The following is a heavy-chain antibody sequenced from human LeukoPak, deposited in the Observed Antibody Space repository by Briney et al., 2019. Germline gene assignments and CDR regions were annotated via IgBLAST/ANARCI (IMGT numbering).Heavy chain of an antibody. CDR2: ISSSSSYI. D-gene: IGHD1-26*01. CDR1: GFTFSSYS. CDR3: ARDPGSSGTTFDY. J-gene: IGHJ4*02. Sequence: KPGGSLRLSCAASGFTFSSYSMNWVRQAPGKGLEWVSSISSSSSYIYYADSVKGRFTISRDNAKNSLYLQMNSLRAEDTAVYYCARDPGSSGTTFDYWGQGTLVTVSS. V-gene: IGHV3-21*01.